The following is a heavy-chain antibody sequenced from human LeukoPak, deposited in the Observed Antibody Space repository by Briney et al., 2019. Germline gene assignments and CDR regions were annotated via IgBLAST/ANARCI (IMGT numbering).Heavy chain of an antibody. CDR1: GFTFSNAW. CDR3: TTVGEWELLGPDFDY. V-gene: IGHV3-15*01. Sequence: GGSLRLSCAASGFTFSNAWMSWVRQAPGKGLEWVGRIKSKTDGGTTDYAAPVKGRFTISRDDSKNTLYLQMNSLKTEDTAVYYCTTVGEWELLGPDFDYWGQGTLVTVSS. J-gene: IGHJ4*02. CDR2: IKSKTDGGTT. D-gene: IGHD1-26*01.